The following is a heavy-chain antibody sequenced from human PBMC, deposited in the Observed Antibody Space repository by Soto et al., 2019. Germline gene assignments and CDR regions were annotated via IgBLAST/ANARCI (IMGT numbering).Heavy chain of an antibody. V-gene: IGHV3-30*02. CDR1: GFTFSSYG. CDR2: IWHDGGNK. CDR3: AKVFYYYDSSGYYYFDY. Sequence: GGSLRLSCAASGFTFSSYGMHWVRQAPGKGLEWVAFIWHDGGNKFYAESVKGRFTISRDNSKNTLYLQMTSLSAEDTAMYYCAKVFYYYDSSGYYYFDYWGQGTLVTVSS. D-gene: IGHD3-22*01. J-gene: IGHJ4*02.